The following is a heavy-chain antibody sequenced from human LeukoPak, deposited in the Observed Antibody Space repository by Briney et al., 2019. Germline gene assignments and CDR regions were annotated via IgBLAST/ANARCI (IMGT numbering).Heavy chain of an antibody. CDR3: ARFGYSGWNLEY. CDR1: GFSFRDFW. Sequence: GGSLRLSCAASGFSFRDFWMSWVRQSPGKGLEWVASINQGGSQNYYVDSVKGRFTISRDDAKSSLYVRMDSLRDEDTAVYYCARFGYSGWNLEYWGQGTLVTVSS. J-gene: IGHJ4*02. V-gene: IGHV3-7*01. D-gene: IGHD5-12*01. CDR2: INQGGSQN.